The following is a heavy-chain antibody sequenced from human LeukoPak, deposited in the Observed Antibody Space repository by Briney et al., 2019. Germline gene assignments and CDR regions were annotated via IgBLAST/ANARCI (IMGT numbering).Heavy chain of an antibody. Sequence: PSETLSLTCTVSGDSISRYYWSWIRQPPGKGLEWIGYIYYSVTTNYNPSLKSRVTISVDTSKNQFSLKLSSVTAADTAVYYCARHLDGYKDCWGQGTLVTVSS. V-gene: IGHV4-59*08. CDR3: ARHLDGYKDC. CDR2: IYYSVTT. J-gene: IGHJ4*02. D-gene: IGHD5-24*01. CDR1: GDSISRYY.